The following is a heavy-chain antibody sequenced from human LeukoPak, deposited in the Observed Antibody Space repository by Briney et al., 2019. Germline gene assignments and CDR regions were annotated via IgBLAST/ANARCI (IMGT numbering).Heavy chain of an antibody. CDR2: IYYSGST. D-gene: IGHD6-6*01. V-gene: IGHV4-59*01. CDR1: GGSISSYY. CDR3: ARWSVEESSSSDYFDY. Sequence: SETLSLTCTVSGGSISSYYWSWIRQPPGKGLEWIGYIYYSGSTNYNPSLKSRVTISVDTPKNQFSLKLSSVTAADTAVYYCARWSVEESSSSDYFDYWGQGTLVTVSS. J-gene: IGHJ4*02.